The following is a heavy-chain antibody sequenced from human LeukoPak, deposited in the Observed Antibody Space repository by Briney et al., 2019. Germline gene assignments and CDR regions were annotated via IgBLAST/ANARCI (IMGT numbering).Heavy chain of an antibody. D-gene: IGHD3-22*01. V-gene: IGHV3-23*01. CDR2: ISGSGGST. J-gene: IGHJ4*02. Sequence: GGSLRLSCAASGFAFSTYAMSWVRQAPGKGLEWVSAISGSGGSTYYADSVKGRFTISRDNSKNTLYLQMNSLRAEDTAVYYCAKVWEDYYDSSRFDYWGQGTLVTVSS. CDR1: GFAFSTYA. CDR3: AKVWEDYYDSSRFDY.